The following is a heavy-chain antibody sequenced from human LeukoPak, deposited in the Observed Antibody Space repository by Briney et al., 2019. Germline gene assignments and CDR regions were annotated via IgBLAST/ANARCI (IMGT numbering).Heavy chain of an antibody. CDR3: ARRKGIAAAVPFDY. J-gene: IGHJ4*02. V-gene: IGHV4-34*01. D-gene: IGHD6-13*01. CDR1: GFTFSSYA. CDR2: INHSGST. Sequence: GSLRLSCAASGFTFSSYAMSWVRQAPGKGLEWIGEINHSGSTNYNPSLKSRVTISVDASKNQFSLKLSSVTAADTAVYYCARRKGIAAAVPFDYWGQGTLVTVSS.